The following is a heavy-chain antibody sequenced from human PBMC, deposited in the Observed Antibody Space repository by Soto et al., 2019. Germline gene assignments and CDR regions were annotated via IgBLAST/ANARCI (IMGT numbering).Heavy chain of an antibody. V-gene: IGHV3-23*01. CDR2: ITYSGSIT. D-gene: IGHD2-2*01. Sequence: GGSLRLSCVASGFTFSNFAFNWVRQAPGKGLEWVSAITYSGSITHYADSVKGRFTISRDNSKNTLYLQMNSLRAEDTAVYYCARDRGCSSTSCFLYYYYYGMDVWGQGTTVTVSS. CDR3: ARDRGCSSTSCFLYYYYYGMDV. J-gene: IGHJ6*02. CDR1: GFTFSNFA.